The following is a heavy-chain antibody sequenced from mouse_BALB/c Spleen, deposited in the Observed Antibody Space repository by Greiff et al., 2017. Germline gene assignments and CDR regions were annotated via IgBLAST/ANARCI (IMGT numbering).Heavy chain of an antibody. D-gene: IGHD2-4*01. J-gene: IGHJ2*01. CDR2: INPSTGYT. CDR3: ARRDYDGFYYFDY. Sequence: QVQLQQSGAELAKPGASVKMSCKASGYTFTSYWMHWVKQRPGQGLEWIGYINPSTGYTEYNQKFKDKATLTADKSSSTAYMQLSSLTSEDSAVYYCARRDYDGFYYFDYWGQGTTLTVSS. V-gene: IGHV1-7*01. CDR1: GYTFTSYW.